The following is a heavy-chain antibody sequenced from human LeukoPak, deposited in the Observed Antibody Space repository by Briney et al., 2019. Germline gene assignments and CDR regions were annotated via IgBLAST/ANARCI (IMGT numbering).Heavy chain of an antibody. V-gene: IGHV3-74*01. Sequence: GGSLRLSCAASGFTFSDYYMHWVRQAPGKGLVWVSHIDTDGSGTSYADSVKGRFTISRDNTKNTLYLQMNSLRAEDTAVYYCARARNWNTDYWGQGTLVTVSS. CDR1: GFTFSDYY. CDR2: IDTDGSGT. CDR3: ARARNWNTDY. D-gene: IGHD1/OR15-1a*01. J-gene: IGHJ4*02.